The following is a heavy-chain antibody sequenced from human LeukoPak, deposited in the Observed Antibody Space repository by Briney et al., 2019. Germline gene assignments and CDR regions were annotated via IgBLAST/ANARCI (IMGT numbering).Heavy chain of an antibody. J-gene: IGHJ3*02. CDR3: AKSLGYGDPTGGGGRSAFDI. CDR2: ISWNSGSI. D-gene: IGHD3-16*01. CDR1: GFTFDDYA. Sequence: PGGSLRLSCAASGFTFDDYAMHWVRQAPGKGLEWVSGISWNSGSIGYADSVKGRFTISRDNAKNSLYLQMNSLRAEDTALYYCAKSLGYGDPTGGGGRSAFDIWGQGTMVTVSS. V-gene: IGHV3-9*01.